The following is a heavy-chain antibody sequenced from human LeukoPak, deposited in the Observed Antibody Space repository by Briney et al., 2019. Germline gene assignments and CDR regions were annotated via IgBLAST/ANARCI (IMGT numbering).Heavy chain of an antibody. Sequence: GGSLRLSCGVSGITLSNYGMSWVRQAPGEGLEWVAGISGSAGGTNYADSVKGRFTISRDNSKNTLFLQMDRLRAEDTAVYFCAKRGVVVRVFLVGFHKEAYYFDSWGQGALVTVSS. CDR3: AKRGVVVRVFLVGFHKEAYYFDS. V-gene: IGHV3-23*01. CDR1: GITLSNYG. CDR2: ISGSAGGT. J-gene: IGHJ4*02. D-gene: IGHD3-16*02.